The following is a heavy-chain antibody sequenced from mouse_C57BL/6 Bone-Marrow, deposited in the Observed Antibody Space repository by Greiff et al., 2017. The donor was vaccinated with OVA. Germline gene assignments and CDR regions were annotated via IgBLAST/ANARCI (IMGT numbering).Heavy chain of an antibody. D-gene: IGHD1-1*01. J-gene: IGHJ4*01. Sequence: VQLVESGPGLVQPSQSLSITCTVSGFSLTSYGVHWVRQSPGKGLEWLGVIWRGGSTDYNAAFMSRLSITKDNSKSQVFFKMNSLRTDDTAIYYCANYGSSYDYAMDYWGQGTSVTVSS. V-gene: IGHV2-5*01. CDR1: GFSLTSYG. CDR2: IWRGGST. CDR3: ANYGSSYDYAMDY.